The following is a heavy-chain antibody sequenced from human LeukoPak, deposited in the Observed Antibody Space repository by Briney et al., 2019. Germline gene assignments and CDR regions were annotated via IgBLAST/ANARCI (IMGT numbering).Heavy chain of an antibody. J-gene: IGHJ4*02. CDR2: ISAYNGNT. D-gene: IGHD6-13*01. CDR1: GYTFTSYG. Sequence: GASVKVSCKASGYTFTSYGISWVRQAPGQGPEWMGWISAYNGNTNYAQKPQGRVTMTTDTSTSTAYMELRSLRSDDTAVYYCARGRASSSWYYFDYWGQGTLVTVSS. V-gene: IGHV1-18*01. CDR3: ARGRASSSWYYFDY.